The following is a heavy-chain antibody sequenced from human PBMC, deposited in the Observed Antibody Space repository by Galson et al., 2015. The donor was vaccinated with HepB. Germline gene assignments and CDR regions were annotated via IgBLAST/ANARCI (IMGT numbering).Heavy chain of an antibody. V-gene: IGHV3-33*06. CDR1: GFTFSTYG. Sequence: SLRLSCAASGFTFSTYGMHWVRQAPGKGLEWVAVIWYDGTNKYYADSVKGRFTISRDNSKNTLYLQMNSLRAEDTAVYYCAKGVSPFNDYGDSDYYYYYSMDVWGQGTTVTVSS. CDR3: AKGVSPFNDYGDSDYYYYYSMDV. D-gene: IGHD4-17*01. J-gene: IGHJ6*02. CDR2: IWYDGTNK.